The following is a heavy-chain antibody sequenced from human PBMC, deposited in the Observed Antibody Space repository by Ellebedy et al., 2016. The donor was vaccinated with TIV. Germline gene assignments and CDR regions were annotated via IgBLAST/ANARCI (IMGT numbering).Heavy chain of an antibody. Sequence: MPSETLSLTCIVSGDSISSSHWSWIRQPPGKGLEWIAYIYYRGSTNYNPSLTSRVTISVDTSKNQFSLKLSSVTAADTAVYYCARTVVAANNWFDPWGQGTLVTVSS. CDR1: GDSISSSH. CDR2: IYYRGST. J-gene: IGHJ5*02. D-gene: IGHD2-15*01. CDR3: ARTVVAANNWFDP. V-gene: IGHV4-59*12.